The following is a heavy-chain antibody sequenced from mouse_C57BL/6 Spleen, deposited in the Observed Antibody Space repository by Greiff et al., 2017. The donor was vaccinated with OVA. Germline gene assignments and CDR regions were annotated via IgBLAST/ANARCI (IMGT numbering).Heavy chain of an antibody. CDR1: GYAFSSSW. J-gene: IGHJ2*01. CDR2: IYPGDGDT. Sequence: QVQLQQSGPELVKPGASVKISCKASGYAFSSSWMNWVKQRPGKGLEWIGRIYPGDGDTNYNGKFKGKATLTADKSSSTAYMQLSSLPSEDSAVYFCALTAQATFDYWGQGTTLTVSS. D-gene: IGHD3-2*02. CDR3: ALTAQATFDY. V-gene: IGHV1-82*01.